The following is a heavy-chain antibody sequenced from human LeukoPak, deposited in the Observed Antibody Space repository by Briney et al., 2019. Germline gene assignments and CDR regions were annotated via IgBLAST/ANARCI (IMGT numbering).Heavy chain of an antibody. V-gene: IGHV1-2*06. CDR1: GYTLTGYY. D-gene: IGHD1-7*01. CDR2: INPSTGRT. Sequence: ASVKVSCKASGYTLTGYYMDWVRQAPGQGLEWMGRINPSTGRTNHAQKLHGRFTMAWDTSISTAYMELSRLRADGTAGYCCARGRLGYGELGLRFDYWGQGTLGTVSS. J-gene: IGHJ4*02. CDR3: ARGRLGYGELGLRFDY.